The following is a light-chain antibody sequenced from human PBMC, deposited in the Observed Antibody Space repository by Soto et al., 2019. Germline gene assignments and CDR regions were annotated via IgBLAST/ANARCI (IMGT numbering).Light chain of an antibody. J-gene: IGLJ2*01. CDR1: SSDVGSYNL. Sequence: QSALTQPASVSGSPGQSITISCTGTSSDVGSYNLVSWYQQHPGKAPKLMIYEGSKRPSGVSHRFSGSKSGNTASLTISGLQAEDEADYYCCSYAGNRGPVFGGGTKVTVL. V-gene: IGLV2-23*01. CDR2: EGS. CDR3: CSYAGNRGPV.